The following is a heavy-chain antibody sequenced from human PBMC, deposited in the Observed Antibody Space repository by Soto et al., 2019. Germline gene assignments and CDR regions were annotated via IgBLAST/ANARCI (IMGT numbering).Heavy chain of an antibody. CDR3: ARAGTTMVRGVISGWFEP. CDR1: AGSISSSSYY. V-gene: IGHV4-61*01. CDR2: IYYSGST. D-gene: IGHD3-10*01. J-gene: IGHJ5*02. Sequence: SETLSLTCTVSAGSISSSSYYWSWIRQPPGKGLEWIGYIYYSGSTNYNPSLKSRVTISVDTSKNQFSLKLSSVTAADTAVYYCARAGTTMVRGVISGWFEPWGQGTLVTVPS.